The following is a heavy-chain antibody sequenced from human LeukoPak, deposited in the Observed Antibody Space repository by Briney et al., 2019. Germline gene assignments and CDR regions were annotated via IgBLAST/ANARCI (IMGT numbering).Heavy chain of an antibody. V-gene: IGHV3-23*01. J-gene: IGHJ5*02. D-gene: IGHD6-13*01. Sequence: PGGSLGLSCAASGFTFSDYYMSWVRQAPGKGLEWVSTISGSGGSTYYADSVKGRFTISRDNSKNTLYLQLNSLRAEDTAVYYCAKSTGPSGSSWYLFDPWGQGTLVTVSS. CDR2: ISGSGGST. CDR3: AKSTGPSGSSWYLFDP. CDR1: GFTFSDYY.